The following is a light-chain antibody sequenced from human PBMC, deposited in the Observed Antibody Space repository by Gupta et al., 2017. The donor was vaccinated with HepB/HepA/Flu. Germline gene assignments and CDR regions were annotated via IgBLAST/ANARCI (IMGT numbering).Light chain of an antibody. V-gene: IGKV2-28*01. CDR2: LGS. Sequence: DIVMTQSPLPLPVTPGEPASISCRSSQSLLHSNGYNYLDWYLQKPGQSPQLLIYLGSNRASGVSDRFSGSGSGTDFTLKISRVEAEDVGVYYCMQALQTPRTFGGGTKVEIK. CDR3: MQALQTPRT. CDR1: QSLLHSNGYNY. J-gene: IGKJ4*01.